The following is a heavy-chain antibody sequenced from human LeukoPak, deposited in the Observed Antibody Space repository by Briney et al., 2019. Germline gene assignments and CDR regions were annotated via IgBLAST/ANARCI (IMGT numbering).Heavy chain of an antibody. CDR1: GGTFSSYA. D-gene: IGHD3-10*01. J-gene: IGHJ6*02. Sequence: GASVKVSCKASGGTFSSYAISWVRQAPGQGLEWMGRIIPIFGIANYAQKFQGRVTITADKSTRTAYMELSSLRSEDTAVYYCARGGDPDYYYYYGMDVWAKGPRSPSP. CDR3: ARGGDPDYYYYYGMDV. CDR2: IIPIFGIA. V-gene: IGHV1-69*04.